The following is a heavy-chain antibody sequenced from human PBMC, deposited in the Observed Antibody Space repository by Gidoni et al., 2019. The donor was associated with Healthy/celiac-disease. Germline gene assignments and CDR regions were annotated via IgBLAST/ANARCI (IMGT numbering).Heavy chain of an antibody. CDR3: ARDRGAYGTMVRGVPFDY. J-gene: IGHJ4*02. D-gene: IGHD3-10*01. CDR1: GFTFRSYS. Sequence: EVQLVESGGGLVQPGGSLRLSCAASGFTFRSYSMNWVRQAPGKGLEWVSYMSSSSSTIYYAASVKGRFTISRDNAKNSLYLQMNSLRDEDTAVYYCARDRGAYGTMVRGVPFDYWGQGTLVTVSS. CDR2: MSSSSSTI. V-gene: IGHV3-48*02.